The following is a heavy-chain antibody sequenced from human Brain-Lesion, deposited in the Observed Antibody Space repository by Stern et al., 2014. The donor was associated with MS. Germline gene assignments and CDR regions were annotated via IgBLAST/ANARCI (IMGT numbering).Heavy chain of an antibody. J-gene: IGHJ5*02. Sequence: QLVQSGPEVKKPGSSVQVSCKASGGTFGTYPITWLRQAPGQGLEWMGRIIPIFGSPNYAQKFQGRVTITADRSTTTVYMKLGSLKSDDAAVYYCAKDGPALVTNWFDPWGRGTLVTVSS. CDR2: IIPIFGSP. D-gene: IGHD5-18*01. CDR1: GGTFGTYP. V-gene: IGHV1-69*06. CDR3: AKDGPALVTNWFDP.